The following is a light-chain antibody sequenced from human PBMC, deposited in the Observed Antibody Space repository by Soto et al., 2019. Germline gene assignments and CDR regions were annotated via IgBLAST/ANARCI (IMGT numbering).Light chain of an antibody. CDR2: GNS. V-gene: IGLV1-40*01. CDR1: SSNIGAGYD. J-gene: IGLJ2*01. CDR3: QSYDSSLSGVV. Sequence: CPGSSSNIGAGYDVHWYQQLPGTAPKLLIYGNSNRPSGVPDRFSGSKSGTSASLAITGLQAEDEADYYCQSYDSSLSGVVFGGGTKLTVL.